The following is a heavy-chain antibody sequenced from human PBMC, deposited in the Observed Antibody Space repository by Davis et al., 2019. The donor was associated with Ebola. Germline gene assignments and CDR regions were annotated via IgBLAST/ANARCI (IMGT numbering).Heavy chain of an antibody. CDR1: GYTFTSYG. D-gene: IGHD1-1*01. V-gene: IGHV1-18*01. Sequence: ASVKVSCNASGYTFTSYGITWVRQAPGQGLEWMGWINPPNGNTNYAQNVQGRVIMTSDTATTTAYMEVGGLRSDDTAVYYCARAQFPTTSDHWGQGTLVTVSS. J-gene: IGHJ4*02. CDR3: ARAQFPTTSDH. CDR2: INPPNGNT.